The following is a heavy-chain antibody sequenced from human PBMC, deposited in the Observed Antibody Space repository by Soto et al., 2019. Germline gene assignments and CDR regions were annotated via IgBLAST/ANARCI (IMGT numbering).Heavy chain of an antibody. J-gene: IGHJ4*02. D-gene: IGHD1-26*01. Sequence: ASVKVSCKASGYTVTSYDINCVRHATGQGLEWMGWMKPNSGNTGYAQKLQGRVTMTTDTSTSTAYMELRSLSPDDTAVYYCGRGRSGQIVVFYWGQGTPVTVSS. CDR3: GRGRSGQIVVFY. CDR2: MKPNSGNT. CDR1: GYTVTSYD. V-gene: IGHV1-8*01.